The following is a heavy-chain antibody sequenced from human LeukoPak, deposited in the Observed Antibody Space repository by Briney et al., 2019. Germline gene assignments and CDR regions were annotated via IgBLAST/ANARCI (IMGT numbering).Heavy chain of an antibody. CDR3: ARPGYGDDWYFDL. V-gene: IGHV1-2*02. J-gene: IGHJ2*01. CDR2: ISPNSGGT. CDR1: GYTFTGYY. D-gene: IGHD4-17*01. Sequence: ASVKVSCKASGYTFTGYYMHWVRQAPRQGLEWMGWISPNSGGTNYAQKFQGRVTMTRDTSISTAYMELSRLRSDDTAVYYCARPGYGDDWYFDLWGRGTLVTVSS.